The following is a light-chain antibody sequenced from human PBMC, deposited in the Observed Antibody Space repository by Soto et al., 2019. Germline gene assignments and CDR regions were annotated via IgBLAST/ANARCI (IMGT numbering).Light chain of an antibody. J-gene: IGKJ1*01. Sequence: DIQMTQSPSTLSASVGDRVTITCRASQSISSLLAWXQQKXGKXPKLLIYAASSLESGVPSRFSGSGSGTDFTLTISSLQPEDFATYYCQQSYSTPRTFGQGTKVDIK. CDR1: QSISSL. V-gene: IGKV1-39*01. CDR3: QQSYSTPRT. CDR2: AAS.